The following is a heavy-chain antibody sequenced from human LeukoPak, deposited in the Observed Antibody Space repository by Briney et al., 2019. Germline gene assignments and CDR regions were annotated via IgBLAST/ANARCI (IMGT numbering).Heavy chain of an antibody. CDR3: ASYKTYYDSSGNPFDY. D-gene: IGHD3-22*01. Sequence: SETLSLTCTVFGYSISSAYSWGWIRQPPGKGLEWIGSIYHNGNTYYNSSLKSRVTISVDTSENQFSLKLSSVTAADTAVYYCASYKTYYDSSGNPFDYWGQGTLVTDSS. CDR2: IYHNGNT. V-gene: IGHV4-38-2*02. CDR1: GYSISSAYS. J-gene: IGHJ4*02.